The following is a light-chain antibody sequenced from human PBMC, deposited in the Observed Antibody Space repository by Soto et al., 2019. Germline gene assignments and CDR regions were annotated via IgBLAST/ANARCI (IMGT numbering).Light chain of an antibody. Sequence: EIVLTQSPATLSFSPGERATLSCRASQSVDKYLVWYQQKPGQAPRLLIYDASSRATGIPARFSGSGSGTDFTLTITSLEPEDFAVYYCKQRTNWPLTFGGGTKLEIK. J-gene: IGKJ4*01. CDR1: QSVDKY. V-gene: IGKV3-11*01. CDR3: KQRTNWPLT. CDR2: DAS.